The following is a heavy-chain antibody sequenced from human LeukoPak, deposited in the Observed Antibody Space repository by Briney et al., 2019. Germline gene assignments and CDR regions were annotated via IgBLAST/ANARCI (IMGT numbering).Heavy chain of an antibody. D-gene: IGHD2/OR15-2a*01. Sequence: GGSLRLSCATSGFTFSNYWMNWVRQSPGKGLQRVAKIKYDGSEKFYVESVKGRFTISRDNANAKNSLYLQMNTLRAEDTAVYYCARDANRGGEFDLWGQGTLVTVSS. CDR2: IKYDGSEK. CDR3: ARDANRGGEFDL. J-gene: IGHJ4*02. CDR1: GFTFSNYW. V-gene: IGHV3-7*01.